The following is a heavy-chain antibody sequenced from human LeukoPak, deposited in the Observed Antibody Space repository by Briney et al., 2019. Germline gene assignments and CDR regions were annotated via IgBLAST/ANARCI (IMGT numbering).Heavy chain of an antibody. D-gene: IGHD3-10*01. CDR3: ARRGYYYYAMDV. CDR2: IDPSDSYT. Sequence: GESLKISCKDSGHSFTSYWISRVRQMPGKGLEWMGRIDPSDSYTNYSPSFQGHVTISVDKSISTAYLQWTSLKSSDSAMYYCARRGYYYYAMDVWGQGTTVTVSS. V-gene: IGHV5-10-1*01. J-gene: IGHJ6*02. CDR1: GHSFTSYW.